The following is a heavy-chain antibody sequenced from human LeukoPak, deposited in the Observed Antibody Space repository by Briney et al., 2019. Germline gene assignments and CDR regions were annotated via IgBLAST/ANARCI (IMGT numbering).Heavy chain of an antibody. CDR3: ARVSSPILNWFDP. D-gene: IGHD2-2*01. CDR2: ISSSSSYI. J-gene: IGHJ5*02. V-gene: IGHV3-21*01. Sequence: GGSLRLSCAASGFTFSSYSMNWVRQAPGKGLEWVSSISSSSSYIYYADSVKGRFTISRDNAKNSLYLQMNSLRAEDTAVYYCARVSSPILNWFDPWGQGTLVTVSS. CDR1: GFTFSSYS.